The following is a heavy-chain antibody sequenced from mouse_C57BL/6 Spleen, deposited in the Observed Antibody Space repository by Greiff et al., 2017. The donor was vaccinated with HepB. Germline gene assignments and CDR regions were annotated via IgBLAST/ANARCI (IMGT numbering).Heavy chain of an antibody. CDR2: IDPETGGT. J-gene: IGHJ2*01. CDR1: GYTFTDYE. Sequence: VQRVESGAELVRPGASVTLSCKASGYTFTDYEMHWVKQTPVHGLEWIGAIDPETGGTAYNQKFKGKAILTADKSSSTAYMELRSLTSEDSAVYYCTRGPYSNSYYFDYWGQGTTLTVSS. V-gene: IGHV1-15*01. CDR3: TRGPYSNSYYFDY. D-gene: IGHD2-5*01.